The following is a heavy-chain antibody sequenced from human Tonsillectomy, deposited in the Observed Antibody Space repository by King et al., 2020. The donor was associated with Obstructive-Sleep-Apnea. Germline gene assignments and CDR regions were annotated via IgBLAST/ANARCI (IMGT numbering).Heavy chain of an antibody. V-gene: IGHV2-5*02. CDR3: AHSRVDTALDY. Sequence: TLKESGPTLVKPTQTLTLTCTFSGFSLSTSGVGLGWIRQPPGKALEWRALIYCDDDKRYSPSLKSRLTITTDTSKNPVVLIMTNMDPVDTATYYCAHSRVDTALDYWGQGTLVTVSS. J-gene: IGHJ4*02. D-gene: IGHD5-18*01. CDR2: IYCDDDK. CDR1: GFSLSTSGVG.